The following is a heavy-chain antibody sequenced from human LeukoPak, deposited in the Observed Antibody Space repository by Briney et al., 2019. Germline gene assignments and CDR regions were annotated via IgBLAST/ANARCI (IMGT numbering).Heavy chain of an antibody. Sequence: SQTLSLTCDVSGGSIGSGLYSWSWIRQPLGKGLEWIGYIYHTGSTYYNPSLKSRVTISVDTSKNQFSLKLSSVTAADTAVYYCARGKISARRNFDYWGQGTLVTVSS. CDR1: GGSIGSGLYS. CDR2: IYHTGST. CDR3: ARGKISARRNFDY. D-gene: IGHD1-14*01. J-gene: IGHJ4*02. V-gene: IGHV4-30-2*01.